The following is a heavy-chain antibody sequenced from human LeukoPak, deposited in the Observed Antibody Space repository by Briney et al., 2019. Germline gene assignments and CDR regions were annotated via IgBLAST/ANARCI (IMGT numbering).Heavy chain of an antibody. Sequence: GGSLRLSCAASGFTFSSYAMNWARQAPGKGLEWVSTITGSGGDTYYADSVKGRFTITRENSKNTLYLQMNSLSAEDTAIYYCAKDPYVGGGYHFDSWGQGSLVTVSS. V-gene: IGHV3-23*01. CDR2: ITGSGGDT. D-gene: IGHD3-10*02. CDR1: GFTFSSYA. CDR3: AKDPYVGGGYHFDS. J-gene: IGHJ4*02.